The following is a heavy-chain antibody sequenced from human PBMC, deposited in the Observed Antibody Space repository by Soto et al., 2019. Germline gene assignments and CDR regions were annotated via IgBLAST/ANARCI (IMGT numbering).Heavy chain of an antibody. CDR3: ASSAGFCSGGGCYDY. Sequence: PGGSLRLSCAASKLTVGSSYMTWVRQAPGKGLEWVSVIYSGGLTYYADSVKGRFTISRDTSKNTLYLQMNTLRADDTAVYYCASSAGFCSGGGCYDYWGQGTLVTVS. CDR1: KLTVGSSY. V-gene: IGHV3-53*01. D-gene: IGHD2-15*01. J-gene: IGHJ4*02. CDR2: IYSGGLT.